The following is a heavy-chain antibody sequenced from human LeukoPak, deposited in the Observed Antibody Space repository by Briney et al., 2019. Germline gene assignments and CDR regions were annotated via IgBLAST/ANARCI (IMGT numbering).Heavy chain of an antibody. CDR3: ARASGWYDY. Sequence: PGRSLRLSCAASGFTFSSYAMHWVRQAPGKGLEWVAVISYDGSNKYYADSVKGRFTISRDNSKNTLYLQMNSLRAEDTAVYYCARASGWYDYWGQGTLVTVSS. CDR1: GFTFSSYA. D-gene: IGHD6-19*01. J-gene: IGHJ4*02. CDR2: ISYDGSNK. V-gene: IGHV3-30-3*01.